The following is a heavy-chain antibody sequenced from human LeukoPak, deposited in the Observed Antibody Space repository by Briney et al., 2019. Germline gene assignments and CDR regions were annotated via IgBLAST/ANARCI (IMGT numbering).Heavy chain of an antibody. J-gene: IGHJ6*03. Sequence: ASVKVCCKASGGTFSSYAISWVRQAPGQGLEWMGGIIPIFGTANYAQKFQGRVTITTGESTSTAYMELSSLRSEDTAVYYCAREWWELLGGSYYYYYMDVWGKGTTVTVSS. CDR2: IIPIFGTA. V-gene: IGHV1-69*05. CDR1: GGTFSSYA. CDR3: AREWWELLGGSYYYYYMDV. D-gene: IGHD1-26*01.